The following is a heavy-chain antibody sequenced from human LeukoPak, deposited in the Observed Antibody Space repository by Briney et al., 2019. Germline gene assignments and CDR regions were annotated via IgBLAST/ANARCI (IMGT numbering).Heavy chain of an antibody. CDR2: ISGSGGST. D-gene: IGHD1-26*01. V-gene: IGHV3-23*01. J-gene: IGHJ4*02. CDR1: GFTFSSYA. CDR3: AKDSGSYPRELDY. Sequence: PGGSLRLSCAASGFTFSSYAMSWVRQALGKGLEWVSAISGSGGSTYYADSVKGRFTISRDNSKNTLYLQMNSLRAEDTAVYYCAKDSGSYPRELDYWGQGTLVTVSS.